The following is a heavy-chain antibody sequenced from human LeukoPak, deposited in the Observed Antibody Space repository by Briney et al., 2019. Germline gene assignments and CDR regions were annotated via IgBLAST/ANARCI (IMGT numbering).Heavy chain of an antibody. V-gene: IGHV3-7*03. CDR2: IKQDGSEK. CDR3: AHGTMYQLDY. CDR1: GFTFSSRDW. Sequence: GGSLRLSCVASGFTFSSRDWMTWVRQAPGKGLEWVANIKQDGSEKNYVDSVKGRFTISRDNAKNSLYLQMNSLRAEDTAVYYCAHGTMYQLDYWGQGTLVTVSS. J-gene: IGHJ4*02. D-gene: IGHD2-2*01.